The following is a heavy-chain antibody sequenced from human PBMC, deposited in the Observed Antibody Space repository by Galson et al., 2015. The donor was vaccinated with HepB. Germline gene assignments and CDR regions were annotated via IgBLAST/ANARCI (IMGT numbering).Heavy chain of an antibody. V-gene: IGHV1-46*01. CDR2: INPSGGRT. Sequence: SVKVSCKASGYPFRNFYIHWVRQAPGQGLEWVGVINPSGGRTDYAQKFQGRVTMTKDTSTSTVYMELSSLRSEDTAVYYCARLAGSGGWAEDYWGQGTLVTVSS. CDR1: GYPFRNFY. CDR3: ARLAGSGGWAEDY. D-gene: IGHD6-25*01. J-gene: IGHJ4*02.